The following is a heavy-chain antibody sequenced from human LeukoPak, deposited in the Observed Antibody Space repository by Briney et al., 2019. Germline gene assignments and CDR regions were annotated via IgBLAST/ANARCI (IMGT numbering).Heavy chain of an antibody. V-gene: IGHV1-69*13. J-gene: IGHJ4*02. CDR2: IIPIFGTA. CDR1: GYTFTSYG. D-gene: IGHD5-18*01. CDR3: AGTWIQLWFKGPGEYYFDY. Sequence: GASVKVSCKASGYTFTSYGISWVRQAPGQGLEWMGGIIPIFGTANYAQKFQGRVTITADESTSTAYMELSSLRSEDTAVYYCAGTWIQLWFKGPGEYYFDYWGQGTLVTVSS.